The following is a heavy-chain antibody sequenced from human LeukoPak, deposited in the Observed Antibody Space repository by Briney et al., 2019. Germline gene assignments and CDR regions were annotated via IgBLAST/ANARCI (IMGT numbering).Heavy chain of an antibody. D-gene: IGHD2-2*01. CDR3: ARLGSTSPGNWYKLFDQ. V-gene: IGHV1-69*01. Sequence: SVKVSCKASGGTFSSYAISWVRQAPGQGLEWMGGIIPIFGTANYAQKFQGRVTITADESTSTAYMELSSLRSEDTAVYYCARLGSTSPGNWYKLFDQWGQGTLVTVSS. J-gene: IGHJ4*02. CDR2: IIPIFGTA. CDR1: GGTFSSYA.